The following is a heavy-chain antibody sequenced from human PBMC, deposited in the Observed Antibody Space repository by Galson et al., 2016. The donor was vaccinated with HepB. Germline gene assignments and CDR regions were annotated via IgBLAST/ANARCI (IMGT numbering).Heavy chain of an antibody. Sequence: SLRLSCAASGFTSSSYSMDWVRQAPGKGLEWVSSISSRSSYIYHADSVKGRFTISRDNAKNSLYLQMNSLRAEDTAVYYCARAFSRESGFDYWGQGTLVTVSS. CDR1: GFTSSSYS. CDR3: ARAFSRESGFDY. CDR2: ISSRSSYI. V-gene: IGHV3-21*01. J-gene: IGHJ4*02. D-gene: IGHD3-10*01.